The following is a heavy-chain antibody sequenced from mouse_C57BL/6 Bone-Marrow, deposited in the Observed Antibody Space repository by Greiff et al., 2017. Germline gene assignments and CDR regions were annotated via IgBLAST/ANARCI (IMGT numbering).Heavy chain of an antibody. D-gene: IGHD1-1*01. Sequence: QVQLQQSGAELARPGASVKLSCTASGYTFTSYGISWVKQRTGQGLEWIGEIYPRSGNTYYNEKFKGKATLTADKSSSTAYMELRSLTSEDSAVYFCARSVYYYGSRRTGFAYWGQGTLVTVSA. CDR2: IYPRSGNT. J-gene: IGHJ3*01. CDR1: GYTFTSYG. V-gene: IGHV1-81*01. CDR3: ARSVYYYGSRRTGFAY.